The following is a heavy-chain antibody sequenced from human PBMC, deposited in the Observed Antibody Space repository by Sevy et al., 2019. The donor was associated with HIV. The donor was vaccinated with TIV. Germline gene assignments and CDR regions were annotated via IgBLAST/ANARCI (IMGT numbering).Heavy chain of an antibody. D-gene: IGHD5-12*01. CDR2: IRSTSGSI. Sequence: GGSLRLSCAASGFTFSSYNMNWVRQAPGKGLEWVSSIRSTSGSIYYADSVRGRFTISRDNAKNSLFLQMDSLRADDTAVYYCAREGSDMATIYYYYFMDVWGKGTTVTVSS. J-gene: IGHJ6*03. CDR1: GFTFSSYN. CDR3: AREGSDMATIYYYYFMDV. V-gene: IGHV3-21*01.